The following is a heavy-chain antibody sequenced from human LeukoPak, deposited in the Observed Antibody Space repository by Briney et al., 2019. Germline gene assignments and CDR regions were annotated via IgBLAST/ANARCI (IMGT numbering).Heavy chain of an antibody. V-gene: IGHV4-59*08. CDR3: ARHFDHVGSGVYEY. D-gene: IGHD3-10*01. CDR1: GGSISSNY. J-gene: IGHJ4*02. Sequence: SETLSLSCTVCGGSISSNYRSWIRQPPGKGLEWIGYIYYSGYTNYNPSLKSRVTISVDTSNNQFSLKLSSVTAADTAVYYCARHFDHVGSGVYEYWGQGTLVTVSS. CDR2: IYYSGYT.